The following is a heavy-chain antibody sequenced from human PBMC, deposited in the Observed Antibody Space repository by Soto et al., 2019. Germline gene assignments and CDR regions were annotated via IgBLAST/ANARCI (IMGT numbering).Heavy chain of an antibody. CDR3: ARGSTYWSGSYNYHYGMYG. Sequence: SETLSLTCAVSGGSISSGGYSWSWIRQPPGKGLEWIGYIYHSGSTYYNPSLKSRVTISVDRSKNQFSLKLSSVTAADTAVYYCARGSTYWSGSYNYHYGMYGWGEGTTVTVSS. CDR2: IYHSGST. CDR1: GGSISSGGYS. V-gene: IGHV4-30-2*01. D-gene: IGHD3-10*01. J-gene: IGHJ6*04.